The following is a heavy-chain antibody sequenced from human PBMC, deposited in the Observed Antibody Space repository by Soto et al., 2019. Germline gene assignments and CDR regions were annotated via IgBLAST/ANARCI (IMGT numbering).Heavy chain of an antibody. CDR1: GGSISSYY. Sequence: SETLSLTCTVSGGSISSYYWSWIRQPPGKGLEWIGYIYYSGSTNYNPSLKSRVTISVDTSKNQFSLKLSSVTAADTAVYYCARDVTTVTTSVDNWFYPWGQGTLVTVSS. D-gene: IGHD4-17*01. CDR2: IYYSGST. J-gene: IGHJ5*02. V-gene: IGHV4-59*01. CDR3: ARDVTTVTTSVDNWFYP.